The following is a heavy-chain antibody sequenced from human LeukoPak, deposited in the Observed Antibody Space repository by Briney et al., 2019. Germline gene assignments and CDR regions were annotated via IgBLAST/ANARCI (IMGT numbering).Heavy chain of an antibody. J-gene: IGHJ4*02. CDR1: GFTFGSYS. Sequence: PGGSLRLSCAASGFTFGSYSMTWVRQAPGKGLEWVSSISTSSDYIYYADSVKGRSTISRDNAENSLFLQVNSLRAEDTAVYYCARGCSGGSCYDYWGQGTLVTVSS. D-gene: IGHD2-15*01. CDR3: ARGCSGGSCYDY. V-gene: IGHV3-21*01. CDR2: ISTSSDYI.